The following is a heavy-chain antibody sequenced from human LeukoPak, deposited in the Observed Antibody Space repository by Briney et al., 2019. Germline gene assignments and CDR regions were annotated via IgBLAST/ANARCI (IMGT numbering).Heavy chain of an antibody. Sequence: SETLSLTRSVSGYSISSGCYWGWIRQPPGKGPEWIGYIYYSGSTNYNPSLKSRVTISVDTSKNQFSLKLSSVTAADTAVYYCAGGYYYGSGSYGWFDPWGQGTLVTVSS. CDR1: GYSISSGCY. J-gene: IGHJ5*02. CDR2: IYYSGST. CDR3: AGGYYYGSGSYGWFDP. D-gene: IGHD3-10*01. V-gene: IGHV4-61*01.